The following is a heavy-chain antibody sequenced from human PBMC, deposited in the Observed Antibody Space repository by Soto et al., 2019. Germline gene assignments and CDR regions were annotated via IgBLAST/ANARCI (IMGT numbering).Heavy chain of an antibody. Sequence: SETLSLTCTVSGGSISSYYWSWIRQPPGKGLEWIGYIYYSGSTNYNPSLKSRVTISVDTSKNQFSLKLSSVAAADTAVYYCARVQRGYSYGTHAFDIWGQGTMVTVSS. D-gene: IGHD5-18*01. CDR1: GGSISSYY. V-gene: IGHV4-59*01. CDR2: IYYSGST. CDR3: ARVQRGYSYGTHAFDI. J-gene: IGHJ3*02.